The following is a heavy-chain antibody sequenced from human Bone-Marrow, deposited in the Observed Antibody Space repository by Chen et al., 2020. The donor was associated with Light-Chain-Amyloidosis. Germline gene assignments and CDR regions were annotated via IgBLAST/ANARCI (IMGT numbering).Heavy chain of an antibody. D-gene: IGHD4-17*01. CDR2: LYTGGST. CDR3: ARVRDPTYGGLDY. J-gene: IGHJ4*02. V-gene: IGHV3-53*01. CDR1: GFTVSSNY. Sequence: EVQLVESGGGLIQPGGSLRLSCAASGFTVSSNYMSWVRQAPGKGLEWVSVLYTGGSTYYADSVKGRFTISRDNSKNTLYLQMSSLRAEDTAVYDCARVRDPTYGGLDYWGQGTLVTVSS.